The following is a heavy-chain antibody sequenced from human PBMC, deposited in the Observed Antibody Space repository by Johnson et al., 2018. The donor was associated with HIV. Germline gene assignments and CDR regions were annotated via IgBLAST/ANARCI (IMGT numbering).Heavy chain of an antibody. D-gene: IGHD6-6*01. Sequence: VQLVESGGGLVQPGGPLRLSCAASRFTFSSHWKSWVRQDPGKGLEWVANIKQDGSEKYYVASVKCRFTISRDNAKNSRYLQMDSLRAEDTAVYYCARDRGAARDAFDIWGQGTMVTVSS. J-gene: IGHJ3*02. V-gene: IGHV3-7*05. CDR3: ARDRGAARDAFDI. CDR2: IKQDGSEK. CDR1: RFTFSSHW.